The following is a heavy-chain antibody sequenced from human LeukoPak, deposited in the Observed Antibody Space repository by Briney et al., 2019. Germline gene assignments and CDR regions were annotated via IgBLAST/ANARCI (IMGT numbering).Heavy chain of an antibody. CDR2: ISYDGSNK. J-gene: IGHJ4*02. Sequence: GRSLRLSCAASGFTFSSYAMHWVRQAPGKGLEWVAVISYDGSNKYYADSVKGRFTISRDNSKNTLYLQMNSLRAEDTAMYYCARVLEWLSYYYFDYWGQGTLVTVSS. D-gene: IGHD3-3*01. V-gene: IGHV3-30-3*01. CDR1: GFTFSSYA. CDR3: ARVLEWLSYYYFDY.